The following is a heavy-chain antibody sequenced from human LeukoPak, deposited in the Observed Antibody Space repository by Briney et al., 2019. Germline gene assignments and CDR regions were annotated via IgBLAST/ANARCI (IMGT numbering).Heavy chain of an antibody. CDR3: ATAGLDCSSTSCHGKWFDP. CDR2: INHSGST. Sequence: SETLSLTRAVYGGSFSGYYWSWIRQPPGKGLEWIGEINHSGSTNYNPSLKSRVTISVGTSKNQFSLKLSSVTAADTAVYYCATAGLDCSSTSCHGKWFDPWGQGTLVTVSS. V-gene: IGHV4-34*01. J-gene: IGHJ5*02. D-gene: IGHD2-2*01. CDR1: GGSFSGYY.